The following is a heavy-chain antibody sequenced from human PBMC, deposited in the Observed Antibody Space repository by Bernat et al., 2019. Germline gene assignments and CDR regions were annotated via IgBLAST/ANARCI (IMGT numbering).Heavy chain of an antibody. V-gene: IGHV4-39*01. CDR2: IYYSGST. D-gene: IGHD1-20*01. CDR3: ARHRPYNWNPGYVYYFDC. J-gene: IGHJ4*02. CDR1: GGSISSSSYY. Sequence: QLQLQESGPGLVKPSETLSLTCTVSGGSISSSSYYWGWIRQPPGKGLEWIGSIYYSGSTYYNPSLKSRVTITVDTSKNQFSLKLSSVTAADTAVYYCARHRPYNWNPGYVYYFDCWGQGTLVTVSS.